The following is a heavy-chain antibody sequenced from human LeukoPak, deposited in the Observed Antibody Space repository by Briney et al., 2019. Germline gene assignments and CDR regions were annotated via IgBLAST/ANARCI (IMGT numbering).Heavy chain of an antibody. V-gene: IGHV5-51*01. Sequence: GESLKISCKGSGYSFTSYWIGWVRQMPGKGLEWMGIIYPGDSDARYSPSIQGQVTISADKSISTAYLQWSSLRASDTAMYYCARLQSSSYSGCDYWGQGTLVTVSS. D-gene: IGHD2-15*01. CDR1: GYSFTSYW. CDR2: IYPGDSDA. CDR3: ARLQSSSYSGCDY. J-gene: IGHJ4*02.